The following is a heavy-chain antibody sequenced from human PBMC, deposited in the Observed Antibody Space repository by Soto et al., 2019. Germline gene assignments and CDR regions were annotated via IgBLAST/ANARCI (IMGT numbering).Heavy chain of an antibody. D-gene: IGHD3-16*01. V-gene: IGHV1-3*01. CDR3: AGWGNDYYYYYGMDV. CDR2: INAGNGNT. Sequence: QVQLVQSGAEVKKPGASVKVSCKASGYTFTSYAMHWVRQAPGQRLEWMGWINAGNGNTKYSQKFQGRVTITRDTSASTAYMEQSSLRSEDTAVYYCAGWGNDYYYYYGMDVWGQGTTVTVSS. J-gene: IGHJ6*02. CDR1: GYTFTSYA.